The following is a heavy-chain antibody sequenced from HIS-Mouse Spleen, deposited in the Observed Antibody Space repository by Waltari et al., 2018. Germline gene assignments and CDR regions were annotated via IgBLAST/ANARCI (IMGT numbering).Heavy chain of an antibody. CDR2: IYYSGGT. D-gene: IGHD3-10*01. V-gene: IGHV4-39*01. J-gene: IGHJ4*02. Sequence: QLQLQESGPGLVKPSETLSLTCTVSGGSISSSSYYWGWIRQPPGKGLEWIGSIYYSGGTYYNPSLKGRVTISVDTSKNQFSLKLSSVTAADTAVYYCARRGPYYYGSGPPFDYWGQGTLVTVSS. CDR1: GGSISSSSYY. CDR3: ARRGPYYYGSGPPFDY.